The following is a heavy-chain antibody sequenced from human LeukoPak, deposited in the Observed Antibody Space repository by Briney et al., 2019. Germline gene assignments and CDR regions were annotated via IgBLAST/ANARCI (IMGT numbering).Heavy chain of an antibody. Sequence: GGSLRLSCAASGFTFSTYAMSWVRQAPGKGLEWVSTISDSGANTYYADSVRGRFAISRDNSKNTLYLQKNSLRADDTAIYYCAKSMTLQWRGFFDLWGRGTHVTVSS. CDR1: GFTFSTYA. D-gene: IGHD6-19*01. CDR3: AKSMTLQWRGFFDL. J-gene: IGHJ2*01. CDR2: ISDSGANT. V-gene: IGHV3-23*01.